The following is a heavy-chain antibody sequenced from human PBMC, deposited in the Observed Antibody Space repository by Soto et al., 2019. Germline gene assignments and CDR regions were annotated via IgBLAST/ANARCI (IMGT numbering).Heavy chain of an antibody. J-gene: IGHJ6*03. V-gene: IGHV4-34*01. D-gene: IGHD2-15*01. Sequence: QVQLQQWGAGLLKPSETLSLTCAVYGGSFSGYYWSWIRQPPGKGLEWIGEINHSGSTNYNPSLKSRDTLSVDTSKNQFSLKLSSVTAADTAVYYCARANIGYCSGGSCSPYYYYYMDVWGKGTTVTVSS. CDR3: ARANIGYCSGGSCSPYYYYYMDV. CDR2: INHSGST. CDR1: GGSFSGYY.